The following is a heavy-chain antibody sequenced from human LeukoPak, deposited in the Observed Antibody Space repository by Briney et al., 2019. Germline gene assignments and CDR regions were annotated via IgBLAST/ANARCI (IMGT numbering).Heavy chain of an antibody. CDR2: IIPILGIA. J-gene: IGHJ4*02. V-gene: IGHV1-69*04. CDR1: GGTFSSYA. Sequence: GASVKVSCKASGGTFSSYAISWVRQAPGQGLEWMGRIIPILGIANYAQKFQGRVTITADKSTSTAYMELSSLRSEDTAVYYCAKADSSSPHDYWGQGTLVTVSS. CDR3: AKADSSSPHDY. D-gene: IGHD6-19*01.